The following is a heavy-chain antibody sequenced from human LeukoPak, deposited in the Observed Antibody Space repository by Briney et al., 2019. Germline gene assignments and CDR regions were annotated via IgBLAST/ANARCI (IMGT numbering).Heavy chain of an antibody. J-gene: IGHJ5*02. CDR1: GYTFTGYY. CDR3: ARGDCSGGSCSANWFDP. CDR2: INPNSGGT. D-gene: IGHD2-15*01. V-gene: IGHV1-2*02. Sequence: ASVKVSCKASGYTFTGYYMHWVRQAPGQGLEWTGWINPNSGGTNYAQKFQGRVTMTRDTSISTAYMELSRLRSDDTAVYYCARGDCSGGSCSANWFDPWGQGTLVTVSS.